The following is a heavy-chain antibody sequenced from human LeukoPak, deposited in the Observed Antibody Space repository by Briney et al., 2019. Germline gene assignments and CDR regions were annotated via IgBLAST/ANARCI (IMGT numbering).Heavy chain of an antibody. CDR1: GGSISSSSYY. J-gene: IGHJ4*02. D-gene: IGHD3-22*01. CDR3: ARVKSSGYRGGFDY. V-gene: IGHV4-39*07. Sequence: PSETLSLTCTVSGGSISSSSYYWGWIRQPPGKGLEWIGSIYYSGSTYYNPSLKSRVTISVDTSKNQFSLKLSSVTAADTAVYYCARVKSSGYRGGFDYWGQGTLVTVSS. CDR2: IYYSGST.